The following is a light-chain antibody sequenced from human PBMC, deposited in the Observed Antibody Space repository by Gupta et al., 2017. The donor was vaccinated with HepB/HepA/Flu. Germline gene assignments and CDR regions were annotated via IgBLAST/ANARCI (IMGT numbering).Light chain of an antibody. Sequence: DIQMTQSPSSLFASVGDRVTITCRASQYISNYLNWYQKKPGRAPNLLISGASGLQNGVPSRFSGRGSETEFTLTIRSLQPEDFATYYCQQTYRTPCTFGRGTKMEIK. V-gene: IGKV1-39*01. CDR1: QYISNY. CDR3: QQTYRTPCT. CDR2: GAS. J-gene: IGKJ4*01.